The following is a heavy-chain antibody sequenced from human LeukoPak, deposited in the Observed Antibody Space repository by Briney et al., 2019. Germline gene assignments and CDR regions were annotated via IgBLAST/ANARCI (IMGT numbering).Heavy chain of an antibody. Sequence: KPSETLSLTCAVYGGSFSGYYWSWIRQPPGKGLEWIGEINHSGSTNYNPSLKSRVTISVDTSKNQFSLKLSSVTAADTAVYYCARGPINYYGSGSSYYFDYWGQGTLVTVSS. CDR2: INHSGST. CDR1: GGSFSGYY. D-gene: IGHD3-10*01. CDR3: ARGPINYYGSGSSYYFDY. V-gene: IGHV4-34*01. J-gene: IGHJ4*02.